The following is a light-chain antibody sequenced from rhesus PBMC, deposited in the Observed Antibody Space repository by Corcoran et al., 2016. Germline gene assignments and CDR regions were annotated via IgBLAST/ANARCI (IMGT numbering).Light chain of an antibody. V-gene: IGKV3S9*01. Sequence: EIVMTQSPVTLSLSPGERATLSCRASQSVSSYVAWYQQRPEQAPRLLIFGASTRATGIPDRFSGSGSETDFPLIISSLEPEDVGVYYCQQYNNWNSFGQGTKVEIK. J-gene: IGKJ2*01. CDR2: GAS. CDR3: QQYNNWNS. CDR1: QSVSSY.